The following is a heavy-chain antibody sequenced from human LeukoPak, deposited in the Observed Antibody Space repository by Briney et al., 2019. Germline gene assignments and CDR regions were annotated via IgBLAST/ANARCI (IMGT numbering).Heavy chain of an antibody. CDR2: IWYDGSNK. V-gene: IGHV3-33*08. Sequence: PGRSLRLSCAASGFTFRNYDMHWVRQAPGKGLEWVAVIWYDGSNKYYADSVKGRFTISRDNSKNTLYLQMNSLRAEDTAVYYCARDISGTYSFDYWGQGTLVTVSS. CDR3: ARDISGTYSFDY. D-gene: IGHD1-26*01. J-gene: IGHJ4*02. CDR1: GFTFRNYD.